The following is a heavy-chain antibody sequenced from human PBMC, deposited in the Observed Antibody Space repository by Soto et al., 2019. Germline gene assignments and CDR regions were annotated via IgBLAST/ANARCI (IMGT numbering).Heavy chain of an antibody. CDR2: VHHSGTT. CDR3: ARTVVVVVSNIPDYFDY. D-gene: IGHD2-21*01. CDR1: GYSIRSGYF. Sequence: PSETLSLTCAVSGYSIRSGYFWGWIRQPPGKALEWIGSVHHSGTTFYNPCLKSRVTISLDRSKNQFSLNLSSLTAADTAVYYCARTVVVVVSNIPDYFDYWGQGTLVTVSS. J-gene: IGHJ4*02. V-gene: IGHV4-38-2*01.